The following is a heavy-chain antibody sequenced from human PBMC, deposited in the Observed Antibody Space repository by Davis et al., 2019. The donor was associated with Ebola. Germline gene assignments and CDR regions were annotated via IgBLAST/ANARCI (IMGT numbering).Heavy chain of an antibody. J-gene: IGHJ6*02. Sequence: MPSETLSLTCTVSGGSVSSGSYYWSWIRQPPEKGLEWVGYIYYSGSTNCNPSLQSRVTISVDTSKNQFSLKLSSVIAADTAVYYCARRGRAMDVWGQGTTVTVSS. V-gene: IGHV4-61*01. CDR1: GGSVSSGSYY. CDR2: IYYSGST. CDR3: ARRGRAMDV. D-gene: IGHD6-13*01.